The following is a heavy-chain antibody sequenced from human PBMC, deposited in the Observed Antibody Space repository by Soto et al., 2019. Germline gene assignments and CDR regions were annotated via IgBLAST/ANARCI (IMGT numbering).Heavy chain of an antibody. D-gene: IGHD1-1*01. J-gene: IGHJ6*02. Sequence: ASGKLSCPASGYTFTSYAMHWVRQAPGQRLEWMGWINAGNGNTKYSQKFQGRVTITRDTSASTAYMELSSLRSEDTAVYYCARDQERVGAWVSLDSYYGMDGWGQGPTVTVAS. CDR3: ARDQERVGAWVSLDSYYGMDG. CDR1: GYTFTSYA. V-gene: IGHV1-3*01. CDR2: INAGNGNT.